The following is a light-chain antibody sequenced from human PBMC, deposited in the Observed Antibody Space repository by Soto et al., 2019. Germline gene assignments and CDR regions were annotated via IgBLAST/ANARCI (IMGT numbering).Light chain of an antibody. CDR2: GNS. J-gene: IGLJ1*01. CDR1: SSNIWAGYD. Sequence: QSLLTQPPSVSVAPWQRVTISCTGSSSNIWAGYDVHWYQQPPGTAPKLLIYGNSNRPSGVPDRFSGSKSGNSASLAITGLQAEDEADYYCQSYDSSMSGYVFGTGTKVTAL. V-gene: IGLV1-40*01. CDR3: QSYDSSMSGYV.